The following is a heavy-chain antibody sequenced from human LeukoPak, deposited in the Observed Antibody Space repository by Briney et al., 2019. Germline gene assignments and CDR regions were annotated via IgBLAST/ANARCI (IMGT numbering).Heavy chain of an antibody. D-gene: IGHD3-22*01. CDR3: ATGGHPMIGRFDP. CDR2: IYYSGTT. Sequence: SETLSLTCTVSGGSISSYYWSWIRQPPGKGLEWIGYIYYSGTTNYNPSLKSRVTISVDTSKNQFSLKMSSVTAADTAVYYCATGGHPMIGRFDPWGQGTLVTVFS. CDR1: GGSISSYY. J-gene: IGHJ5*02. V-gene: IGHV4-59*03.